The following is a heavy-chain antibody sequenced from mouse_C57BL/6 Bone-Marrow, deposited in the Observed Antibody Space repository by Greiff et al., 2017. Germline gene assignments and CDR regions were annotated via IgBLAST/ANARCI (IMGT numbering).Heavy chain of an antibody. CDR1: GFTFSSYT. D-gene: IGHD1-1*02. CDR3: ARRGGWTDYFDY. J-gene: IGHJ2*01. Sequence: EVKLVESGGGLVKPGGSLKLSCAASGFTFSSYTMSWVRQTPEKRLEWVATISGGGGNTYYPVSVKGRFTISRDNAKNTLYLQMSSLRSEDTALYYCARRGGWTDYFDYWCQGTTLTVSS. V-gene: IGHV5-9*01. CDR2: ISGGGGNT.